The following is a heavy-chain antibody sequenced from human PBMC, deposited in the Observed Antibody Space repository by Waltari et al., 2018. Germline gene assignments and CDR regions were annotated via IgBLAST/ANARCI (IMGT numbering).Heavy chain of an antibody. Sequence: QVQLQESGPGLVKPSETLSLTCAVSGYSISSAYYWGWIRQPPGKGLEWIGTMYHSGATSDNPSLRGRVTMSFDTSKNQFSLKVNSVTAADTAIYYCARAIYCSGDSCSYMQVNAFDIWGRGAMVTVSS. CDR2: MYHSGAT. D-gene: IGHD2-15*01. CDR3: ARAIYCSGDSCSYMQVNAFDI. J-gene: IGHJ3*02. CDR1: GYSISSAYY. V-gene: IGHV4-38-2*01.